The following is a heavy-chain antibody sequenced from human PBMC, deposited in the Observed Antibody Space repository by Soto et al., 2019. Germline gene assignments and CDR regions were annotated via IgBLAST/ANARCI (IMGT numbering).Heavy chain of an antibody. J-gene: IGHJ5*02. D-gene: IGHD3-22*01. CDR1: GGTFSSYA. CDR3: ARGAHYYDSSGYYPGWFVP. CDR2: IIPIFGTA. V-gene: IGHV1-69*01. Sequence: QVQLVQSGAEVKKPGSSVKVSCKASGGTFSSYAISWVRQAPGQGLEWMGGIIPIFGTANYAQKFQGRVTITADESTSTAYMELSSLRSEDTAVYYCARGAHYYDSSGYYPGWFVPWGQGTLVTVSS.